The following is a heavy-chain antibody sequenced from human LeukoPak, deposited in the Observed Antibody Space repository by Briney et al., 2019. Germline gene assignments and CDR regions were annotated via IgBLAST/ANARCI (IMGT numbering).Heavy chain of an antibody. D-gene: IGHD3-10*01. V-gene: IGHV3-11*01. CDR2: ISGSGSTI. Sequence: GGSLRLSCAASGFTFSDYYMSWIRQAPGKGLEWVSYISGSGSTINYADSVKGRFSISRDNAKNSLYLQMNSLRAEDTAVYYCARESYYGSGSSPPFDYWGQGTLVTVSS. CDR3: ARESYYGSGSSPPFDY. CDR1: GFTFSDYY. J-gene: IGHJ4*02.